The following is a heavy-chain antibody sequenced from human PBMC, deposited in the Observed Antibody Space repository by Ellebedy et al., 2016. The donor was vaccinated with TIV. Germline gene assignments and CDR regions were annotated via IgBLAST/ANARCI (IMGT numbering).Heavy chain of an antibody. CDR1: GFTFSNNA. D-gene: IGHD1-26*01. V-gene: IGHV3-30*10. J-gene: IGHJ4*02. CDR3: ARGGIVGATSLDY. Sequence: PGGSLRLSCAASGFTFSNNAMHWVRQAPGKGLEWVGVISHDGNEKRHTDSVRGRFTISRDNSKNTLSLQMNSLRADDTAVYYCARGGIVGATSLDYWGQGTLVTVSS. CDR2: ISHDGNEK.